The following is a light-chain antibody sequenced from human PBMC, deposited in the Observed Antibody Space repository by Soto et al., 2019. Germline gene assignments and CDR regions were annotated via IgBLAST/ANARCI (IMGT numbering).Light chain of an antibody. V-gene: IGLV4-69*01. CDR1: SGHSSYA. CDR2: LNSDGSH. Sequence: QLVLTQSPSASASLGASVKLTCTLSSGHSSYAIAWHQQQPEKGPRYLMKLNSDGSHSKGDGIPDRFSGSSSVAEHYLTISSLQSEDEADYYCQTWGTGIGVFGGGTKLTVL. CDR3: QTWGTGIGV. J-gene: IGLJ2*01.